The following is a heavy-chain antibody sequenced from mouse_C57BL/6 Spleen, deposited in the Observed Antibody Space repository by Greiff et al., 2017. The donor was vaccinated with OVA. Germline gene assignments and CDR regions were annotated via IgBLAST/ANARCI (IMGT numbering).Heavy chain of an antibody. CDR1: GYTFTSYW. J-gene: IGHJ2*01. V-gene: IGHV1-69*01. Sequence: QVQLQQPGAELVMPGASVKLSCKASGYTFTSYWMHWVKQRPGQGLEWIGEIDPSDSYTNYNQKFKGKSTLTVDKSSSTAYMQLSSLTSEDSAVYYCARGTSHFDYWGKGTTLTVSS. CDR2: IDPSDSYT. CDR3: ARGTSHFDY.